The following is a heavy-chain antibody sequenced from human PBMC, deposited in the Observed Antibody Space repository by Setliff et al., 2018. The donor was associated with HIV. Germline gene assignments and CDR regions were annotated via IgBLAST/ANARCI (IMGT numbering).Heavy chain of an antibody. D-gene: IGHD3-10*01. CDR1: GGSFNGYY. V-gene: IGHV4-34*09. J-gene: IGHJ5*02. Sequence: SETLSLTCAVYGGSFNGYYWSWIRQPPGKGLEWIGEINHSGSTNYNPSLKSRVTMSVDKSKNQFSLRLTSVTAEDTAVYYCARDRHYSGLGSYGPWGPGTLVTVS. CDR3: ARDRHYSGLGSYGP. CDR2: INHSGST.